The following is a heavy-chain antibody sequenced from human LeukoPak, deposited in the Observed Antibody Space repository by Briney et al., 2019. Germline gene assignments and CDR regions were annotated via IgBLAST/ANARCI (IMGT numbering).Heavy chain of an antibody. CDR2: ISAYNGNT. J-gene: IGHJ6*02. CDR3: ARDWVSCSGGSCYSYYYYYGMDV. D-gene: IGHD2-15*01. CDR1: GYTFTSYG. V-gene: IGHV1-18*01. Sequence: GASVKVSCKASGYTFTSYGISWVRQAPGQGLEWMGWISAYNGNTNYAQKLQGRVTMTTDTSTSTAYMELRSLSSDDTAVYYCARDWVSCSGGSCYSYYYYYGMDVWGQGTTVTVSS.